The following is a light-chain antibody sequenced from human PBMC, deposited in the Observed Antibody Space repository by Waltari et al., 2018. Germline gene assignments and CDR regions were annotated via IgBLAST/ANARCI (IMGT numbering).Light chain of an antibody. CDR2: GAS. J-gene: IGKJ2*01. CDR3: QQYNNWLYT. Sequence: EIVMTQSPATLSVSPGDRATLSCRASQSVSSNFAWYQQKPGQAPRLLIYGASTRATGIPARFSGSGSGTEFTLTISSLQSEDFAVYYCQQYNNWLYTFGQGTKLEIK. V-gene: IGKV3-15*01. CDR1: QSVSSN.